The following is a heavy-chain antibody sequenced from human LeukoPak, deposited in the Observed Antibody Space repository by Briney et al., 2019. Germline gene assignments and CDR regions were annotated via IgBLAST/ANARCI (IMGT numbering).Heavy chain of an antibody. CDR1: GFTFSSYS. D-gene: IGHD3-22*01. Sequence: GGSLRLSCAASGFTFSSYSMNWVRQAPGKGLEWVSYISSSSSTIYYADSVKGRFTISRDNAKNSLYLQMNSLRAEDTAVYYCAREMYYYDSSLDYWGQGTLVTVSS. CDR3: AREMYYYDSSLDY. J-gene: IGHJ4*02. V-gene: IGHV3-48*01. CDR2: ISSSSSTI.